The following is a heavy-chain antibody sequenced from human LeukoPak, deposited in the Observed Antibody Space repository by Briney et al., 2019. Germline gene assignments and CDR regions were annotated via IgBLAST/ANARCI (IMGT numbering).Heavy chain of an antibody. Sequence: ASVKVSCKASGYTFTSYGINWVRQATGQWLEWMGWMNPNSGNTGYAQKFQGRVTMTRNTSISTAYMELSSLRSEDTAVYYCARGTPDSSGYYRSPPIDYWGQGTLVTVSS. CDR3: ARGTPDSSGYYRSPPIDY. J-gene: IGHJ4*02. CDR1: GYTFTSYG. CDR2: MNPNSGNT. D-gene: IGHD3-22*01. V-gene: IGHV1-8*02.